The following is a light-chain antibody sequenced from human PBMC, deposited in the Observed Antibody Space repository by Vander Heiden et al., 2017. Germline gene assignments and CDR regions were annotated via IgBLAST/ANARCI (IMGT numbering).Light chain of an antibody. Sequence: ETVLTHSPGTLSLSPGEKATLSCRASQSVSSSYLAWYQQKPGQAPRLLIYGASSRATGIPDRFSGSGSGTDFTLTISRLEPEDFAVYYCQQYGSSPPITFGPGTKVDIK. CDR2: GAS. J-gene: IGKJ3*01. CDR1: QSVSSSY. CDR3: QQYGSSPPIT. V-gene: IGKV3-20*01.